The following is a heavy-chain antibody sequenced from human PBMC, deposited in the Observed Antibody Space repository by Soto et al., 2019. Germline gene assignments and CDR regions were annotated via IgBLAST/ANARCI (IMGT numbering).Heavy chain of an antibody. CDR1: GFTFSGYA. Sequence: EVQLLESGGGLVQPGGSLSLSCEAPGFTFSGYALSWVRQAPGKGLEGVSAITGGGGSTYYADPVKARFTIPRDNSKNTLYLQMNSLRAEDTAVYYCAKYYDYVWGSYRYPLWFDPWGQGTLVTVSS. J-gene: IGHJ5*02. D-gene: IGHD3-16*02. CDR2: ITGGGGST. CDR3: AKYYDYVWGSYRYPLWFDP. V-gene: IGHV3-23*01.